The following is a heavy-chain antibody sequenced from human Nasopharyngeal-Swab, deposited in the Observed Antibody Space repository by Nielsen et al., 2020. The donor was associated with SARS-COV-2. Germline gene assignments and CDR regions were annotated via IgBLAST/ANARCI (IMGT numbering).Heavy chain of an antibody. D-gene: IGHD1-26*01. V-gene: IGHV4-30-2*01. CDR3: ARTSGTHYVSYMDV. J-gene: IGHJ6*03. CDR2: ISHSGST. Sequence: LRLSCAVSGGPIGAYSWSWIRQPPGKGLEWIGYISHSGSTYNNPSLKSRIIISADRSKNQFSLKLNSVTAADTAVYFCARTSGTHYVSYMDVWGEGITVTVS. CDR1: GGPIGAYS.